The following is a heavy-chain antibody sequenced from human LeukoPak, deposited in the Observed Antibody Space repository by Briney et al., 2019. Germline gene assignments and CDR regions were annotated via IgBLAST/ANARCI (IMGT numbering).Heavy chain of an antibody. Sequence: GALRLSCAASGFTFSSYEMNWVRQAPGKGLEWVSYISSSGSTIYYADSVKGRFTISRDNAKNSLYLQMNSLRAEDTALYYCAKVACSSTSCYRLGDAFDIWGQGTMVTVSS. CDR2: ISSSGSTI. D-gene: IGHD2-2*02. CDR1: GFTFSSYE. J-gene: IGHJ3*02. CDR3: AKVACSSTSCYRLGDAFDI. V-gene: IGHV3-48*03.